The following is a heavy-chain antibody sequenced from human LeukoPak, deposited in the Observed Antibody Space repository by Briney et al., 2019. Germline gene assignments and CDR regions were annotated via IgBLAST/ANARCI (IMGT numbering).Heavy chain of an antibody. D-gene: IGHD4-17*01. CDR2: VYYSGST. Sequence: SETLSLTCAVSGGSFSGYYWSWIRQPPGKGLEWIGNVYYSGSTYYNPSLKSRVTISVDTSKNQFSLKLSSVTAADTAVYYCARHDYGAKWFDPWGQGTLVTVSS. J-gene: IGHJ5*02. CDR3: ARHDYGAKWFDP. CDR1: GGSFSGYY. V-gene: IGHV4-34*01.